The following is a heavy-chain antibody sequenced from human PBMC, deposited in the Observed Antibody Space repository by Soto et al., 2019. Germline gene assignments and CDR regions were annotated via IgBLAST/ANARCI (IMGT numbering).Heavy chain of an antibody. Sequence: QLQLRESGPGLVKPSETLSLTCTVSGGSISSSSYYWAWNRQSPGKGLEWIGSVYYNGFTYYNPSLKGRVTISVVTSQKQFSLKLTSGTAADTAVYYCASMGDFWSGPGELDPWGQGTLVTVSS. V-gene: IGHV4-39*01. J-gene: IGHJ5*02. D-gene: IGHD3-3*01. CDR2: VYYNGFT. CDR3: ASMGDFWSGPGELDP. CDR1: GGSISSSSYY.